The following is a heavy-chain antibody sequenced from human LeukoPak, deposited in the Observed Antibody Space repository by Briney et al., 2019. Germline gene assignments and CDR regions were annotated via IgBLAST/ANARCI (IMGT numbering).Heavy chain of an antibody. CDR1: GGSISSGDYY. CDR2: IYYSGST. Sequence: SETLSLTCTVSGGSISSGDYYWSWIRQPPGKGLEWIGYIYYSGSTNYNPSLKSRVTISVDTSKNQFSLKLSSVTAADTAVYYCASSRTGGYSSSYFNWFDLWGQGTLVTVSS. CDR3: ASSRTGGYSSSYFNWFDL. D-gene: IGHD6-13*01. V-gene: IGHV4-61*08. J-gene: IGHJ5*02.